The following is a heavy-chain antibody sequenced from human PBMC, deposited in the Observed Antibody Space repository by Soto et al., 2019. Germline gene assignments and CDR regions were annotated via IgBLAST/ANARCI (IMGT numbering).Heavy chain of an antibody. CDR2: IYYSGST. Sequence: SETLSLTCTVSGGSISSSSYYWGWIRQPPGKGLEWIGSIYYSGSTYYNPSLKSRVTISVDASKNQFSLKLSSVTAADTAVYYGARHGPGGWGSYYPNYYYSGMDVGGQGPTVTVSS. CDR1: GGSISSSSYY. D-gene: IGHD3-10*01. J-gene: IGHJ6*02. CDR3: ARHGPGGWGSYYPNYYYSGMDV. V-gene: IGHV4-39*01.